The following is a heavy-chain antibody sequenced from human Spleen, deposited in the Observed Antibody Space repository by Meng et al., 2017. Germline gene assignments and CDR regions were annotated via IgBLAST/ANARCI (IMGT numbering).Heavy chain of an antibody. CDR1: GCSISSGGYY. CDR3: ARVGSYRGYNY. Sequence: QVQLQESGPGLVKTSQTLSLTCTVSGCSISSGGYYWSWIRQHPGKGLEWIGYIHYSGSTYYNPSLKTRVSISVDTSKNQFSLKLSSVTAADTAVYYCARVGSYRGYNYWGQGTLVTVSS. CDR2: IHYSGST. V-gene: IGHV4-31*03. J-gene: IGHJ4*02. D-gene: IGHD3-10*01.